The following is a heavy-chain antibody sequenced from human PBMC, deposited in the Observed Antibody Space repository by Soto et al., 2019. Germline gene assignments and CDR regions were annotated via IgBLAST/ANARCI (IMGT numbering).Heavy chain of an antibody. CDR1: GGSISSSNW. J-gene: IGHJ4*02. CDR2: IYHSGST. Sequence: PSETLSLTCAVSGGSISSSNWWSWVRHPPGKGLEWIGEIYHSGSTNYNPSLKSRVTISVDKSKNQFSLKLSSVTAADTAVYYCATRTVTTLRPNDYWGQGTLVTVSS. V-gene: IGHV4-4*02. CDR3: ATRTVTTLRPNDY. D-gene: IGHD4-17*01.